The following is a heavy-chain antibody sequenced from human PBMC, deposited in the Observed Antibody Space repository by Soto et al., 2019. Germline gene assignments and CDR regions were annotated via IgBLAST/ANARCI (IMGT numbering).Heavy chain of an antibody. D-gene: IGHD3-9*01. CDR3: ARDPMGLRYFDWFHDYGMEV. V-gene: IGHV4-59*01. CDR2: IYYSGST. CDR1: GGSISSYY. Sequence: SETLSLTCTVSGGSISSYYWSWIRQPPGKGLEWIGYIYYSGSTNYNPSLKSRVTISVDTSKNQFSLKLSSVTAADTAVYYCARDPMGLRYFDWFHDYGMEVWGQGTTVTVSS. J-gene: IGHJ6*02.